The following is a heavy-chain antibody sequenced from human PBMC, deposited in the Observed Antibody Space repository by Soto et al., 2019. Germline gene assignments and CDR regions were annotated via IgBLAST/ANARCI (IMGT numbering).Heavy chain of an antibody. CDR2: ISGTSPST. D-gene: IGHD3-3*01. V-gene: IGHV3-23*01. Sequence: EVQLLESGGGLVQPGGSLRLSCAASGFTFSAYAMSWVRQAPGKGLEWVSAISGTSPSTYYADSVQGRFTISRDSSRKTRLLQMNTLRAEDTAVYFCAIRIFGVEYWGQGTQVTVSS. CDR1: GFTFSAYA. CDR3: AIRIFGVEY. J-gene: IGHJ4*02.